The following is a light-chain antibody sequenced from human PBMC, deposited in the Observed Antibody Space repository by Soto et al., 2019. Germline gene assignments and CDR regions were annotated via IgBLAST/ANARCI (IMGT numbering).Light chain of an antibody. CDR3: QQYDSLPYT. J-gene: IGKJ2*01. Sequence: DIRMTQSPSSLSASLGDRITITCQASQVITTSLSWFQQRPGKAPRLPIFDASYLEAGVPSRFSGSGSGTDFSFTISSLQPEDIATYYCQQYDSLPYTFGQGTKLEIK. CDR2: DAS. CDR1: QVITTS. V-gene: IGKV1-33*01.